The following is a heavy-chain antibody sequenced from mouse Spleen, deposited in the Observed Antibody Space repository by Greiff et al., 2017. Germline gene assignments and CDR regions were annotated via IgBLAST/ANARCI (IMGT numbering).Heavy chain of an antibody. J-gene: IGHJ3*01. CDR1: GFTFSSYA. V-gene: IGHV5-9-1*02. Sequence: EVKLVESGEGLVKPGGSLKLSCAASGFTFSSYAMSWVRQTPEKRLEWVAYISSGGDYIYYADTVKGRFTISRDNARNTLYLQMSSLKSEDTAMYYCTRDHYDYDEGAWFAYWGQGTLVTVSA. D-gene: IGHD2-4*01. CDR3: TRDHYDYDEGAWFAY. CDR2: ISSGGDYI.